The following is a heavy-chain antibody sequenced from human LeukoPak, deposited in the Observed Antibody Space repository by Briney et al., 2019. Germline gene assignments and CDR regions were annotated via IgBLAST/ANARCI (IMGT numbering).Heavy chain of an antibody. V-gene: IGHV3-48*04. CDR1: GFTFSSYS. CDR3: ARDFGPRLYAFGA. CDR2: ISVSSRNVI. Sequence: GGSLRLSCAASGFTFSSYSMNWVRQAPGKGLEWLSYISVSSRNVIDYADSVKGRFTISRDDAKNSLYLQMNSLRAEDTAVYFCARDFGPRLYAFGAWGQGTMITVSS. J-gene: IGHJ3*01. D-gene: IGHD3-16*01.